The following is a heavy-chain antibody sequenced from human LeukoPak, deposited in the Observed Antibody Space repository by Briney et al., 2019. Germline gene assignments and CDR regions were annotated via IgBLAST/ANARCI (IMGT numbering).Heavy chain of an antibody. V-gene: IGHV4-59*08. Sequence: SETLSLTCTVSGGSMSSYYRSWIRQPPGKGLEWIGYISHSGSTKYNPSLKSRVTISVDTSKNQFSLKLNSVTAADTAVYYCARHRNWDFDCWGQGTLVTVSS. CDR2: ISHSGST. D-gene: IGHD7-27*01. CDR3: ARHRNWDFDC. J-gene: IGHJ4*02. CDR1: GGSMSSYY.